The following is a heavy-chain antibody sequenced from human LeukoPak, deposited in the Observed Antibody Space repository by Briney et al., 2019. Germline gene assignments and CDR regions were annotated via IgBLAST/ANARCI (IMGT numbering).Heavy chain of an antibody. J-gene: IGHJ3*02. V-gene: IGHV4-39*02. CDR2: IYYSGST. D-gene: IGHD6-19*01. CDR1: GGSISSSSYY. CDR3: ARDPHIAVTGADAFDI. Sequence: PSETLCLTCTVSGGSISSSSYYWGWIRQPPGKGLEWIGGIYYSGSTYYNPSLKSRVTISVDTSKNQFSLKLSSVTAADTAVYYCARDPHIAVTGADAFDIWGQGTMVTVSS.